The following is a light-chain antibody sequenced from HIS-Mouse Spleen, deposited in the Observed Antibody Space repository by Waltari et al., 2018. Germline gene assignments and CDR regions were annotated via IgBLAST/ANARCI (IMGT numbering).Light chain of an antibody. CDR3: QVWDSSSDHVV. CDR1: TIGSKS. J-gene: IGLJ2*01. V-gene: IGLV3-21*03. CDR2: DDS. Sequence: SYVLTQPPSVSVAPGKTARITCGGNTIGSKSVHWYQQKPGQAPVLVVYDDSDRPSGIPKRCSGSNSGNTATLTISRVEAGDEADYYCQVWDSSSDHVVFGGGTKLTVL.